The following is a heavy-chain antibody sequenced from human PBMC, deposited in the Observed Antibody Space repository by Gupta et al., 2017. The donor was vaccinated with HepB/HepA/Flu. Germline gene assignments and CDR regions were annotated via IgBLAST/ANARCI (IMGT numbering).Heavy chain of an antibody. D-gene: IGHD2-21*01. CDR2: ISYDGRNT. Sequence: VPLVESGGGVVQPGGSLRLPRAPSGFTFSYYAMHWVRQGPGKGLEWVAVISYDGRNTNYADSVKGRFTISRDSSKSTLYLQMNSLRADDTAVYYCAKDGCDRVANWFDPWGQGTMITVSS. CDR3: AKDGCDRVANWFDP. CDR1: GFTFSYYA. J-gene: IGHJ5*02. V-gene: IGHV3-30*04.